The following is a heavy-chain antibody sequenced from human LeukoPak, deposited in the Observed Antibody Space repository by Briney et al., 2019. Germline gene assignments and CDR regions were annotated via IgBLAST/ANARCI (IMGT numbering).Heavy chain of an antibody. CDR2: IDGDGRIA. D-gene: IGHD3-10*01. CDR1: GFTFSSYW. J-gene: IGHJ4*02. Sequence: GGSLRLSCAASGFTFSSYWMHWVRQVPGQGLVWDSHIDGDGRIAHYGDSVKGRFTISRDNSKNTLYLQMNSLRAEDTAVYYCARGTFFGRMAYYFDYWGQGTLVTVSS. CDR3: ARGTFFGRMAYYFDY. V-gene: IGHV3-74*01.